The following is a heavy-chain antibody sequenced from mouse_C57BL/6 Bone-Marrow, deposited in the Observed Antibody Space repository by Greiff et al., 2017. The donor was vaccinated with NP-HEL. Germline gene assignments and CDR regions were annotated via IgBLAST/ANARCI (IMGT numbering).Heavy chain of an antibody. D-gene: IGHD2-4*01. CDR2: IYPRSGNT. CDR1: GYTFTSYG. Sequence: QVTLKESGAELARPGASVKLSCKASGYTFTSYGISWVKQRTGQGLEWIGEIYPRSGNTYYNEKFKGKATLTADKSSSTAYMELRSLTSEDSAVYFCARLGDYDYFDYWGQGTTLTVSS. CDR3: ARLGDYDYFDY. J-gene: IGHJ2*01. V-gene: IGHV1-81*01.